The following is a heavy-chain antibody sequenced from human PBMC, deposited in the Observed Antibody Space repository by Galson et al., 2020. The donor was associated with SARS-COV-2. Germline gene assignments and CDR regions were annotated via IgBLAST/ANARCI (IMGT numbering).Heavy chain of an antibody. Sequence: GGSLRLSCAASGFTFSSYGMHWVRQAPGKGLEWVAVIWYDGSNKYYADSVKGRFTISRDNSKNTLYLQMNSLRAEDTAVYYCARVELWFGEGYYGMDVWGQGTTVTVSS. V-gene: IGHV3-33*01. CDR3: ARVELWFGEGYYGMDV. J-gene: IGHJ6*02. CDR1: GFTFSSYG. D-gene: IGHD3-10*01. CDR2: IWYDGSNK.